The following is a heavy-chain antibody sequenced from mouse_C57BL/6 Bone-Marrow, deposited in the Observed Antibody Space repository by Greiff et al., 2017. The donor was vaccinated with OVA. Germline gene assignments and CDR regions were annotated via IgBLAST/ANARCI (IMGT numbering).Heavy chain of an antibody. V-gene: IGHV1-59*01. CDR3: ARGVLRYYAMDY. D-gene: IGHD1-1*01. CDR1: GYTFTSYW. J-gene: IGHJ4*01. CDR2: IDPSDSYT. Sequence: QVQLQQPGAELVRPGTSVKLSCKASGYTFTSYWMHWVKQRPGQGLEWIGVIDPSDSYTNYNQKFKGKATLTVDTSSSTAYMQRSSLTSEDSAVYCCARGVLRYYAMDYWGQGTSVTVSS.